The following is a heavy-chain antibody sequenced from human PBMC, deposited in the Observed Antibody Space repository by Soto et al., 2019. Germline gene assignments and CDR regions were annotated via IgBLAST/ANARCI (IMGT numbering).Heavy chain of an antibody. CDR3: ARRVAVAGTELYNWFDP. D-gene: IGHD6-19*01. CDR1: GGSISSYY. CDR2: IYYSGST. Sequence: PSETLSLTCTVSGGSISSYYWSWIRQPPGKGLEWIGYIYYSGSTNYNPSLKSRVTISVDTSKNQFSLKLSSVTAADTAVYYCARRVAVAGTELYNWFDPWGQGTLVTVSS. J-gene: IGHJ5*02. V-gene: IGHV4-59*08.